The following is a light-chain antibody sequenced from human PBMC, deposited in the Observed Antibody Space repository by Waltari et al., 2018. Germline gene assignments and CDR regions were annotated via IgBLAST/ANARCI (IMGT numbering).Light chain of an antibody. CDR2: DVS. V-gene: IGLV2-14*01. J-gene: IGLJ2*01. Sequence: SALTQPDSVSGSPGQSITISCRGFSRDIGGYEYVSWYQQHPGKAPKVIIYDVSNRPSGVSTRFSGSKSGSSASLTISGLQAEDEADYYCSSFTSSTTGIFGGGTKLTVL. CDR3: SSFTSSTTGI. CDR1: SRDIGGYEY.